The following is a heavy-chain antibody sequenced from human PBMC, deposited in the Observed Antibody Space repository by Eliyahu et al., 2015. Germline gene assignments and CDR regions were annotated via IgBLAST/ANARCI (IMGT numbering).Heavy chain of an antibody. CDR2: TNHSGST. Sequence: QVXLQQWGAGLLXPSETLSLTCAVYGGSFSGYXWXWIRQPPGKGLEWIGETNHSGSTNYNPSLKXRVTISVDTSKNQFSLKLSSVTAADTAVYYCAKVTTEGWFDPWGQGTLVTVSS. D-gene: IGHD4-17*01. J-gene: IGHJ5*02. V-gene: IGHV4-34*01. CDR1: GGSFSGYX. CDR3: AKVTTEGWFDP.